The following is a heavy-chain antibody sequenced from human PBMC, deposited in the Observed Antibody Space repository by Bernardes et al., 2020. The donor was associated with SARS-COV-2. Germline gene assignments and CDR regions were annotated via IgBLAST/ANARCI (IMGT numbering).Heavy chain of an antibody. CDR2: IYPGDSYA. Sequence: GESLKISCKGSGDFFTTYDIAWVRQMPGKGLEWMGMIYPGDSYATYSPSFQGQVTISADRSISTAYLQWSSLKASDSAIYYCATRAYGSMKYAFDIWGQGTVVTVSS. CDR3: ATRAYGSMKYAFDI. D-gene: IGHD3-10*01. V-gene: IGHV5-51*01. CDR1: GDFFTTYD. J-gene: IGHJ3*02.